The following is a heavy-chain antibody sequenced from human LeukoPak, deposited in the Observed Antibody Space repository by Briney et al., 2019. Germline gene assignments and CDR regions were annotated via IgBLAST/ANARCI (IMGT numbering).Heavy chain of an antibody. CDR1: GFTFSNYW. V-gene: IGHV3-74*03. CDR2: IDNAGSIT. D-gene: IGHD1-14*01. Sequence: GGSLRLSCAASGFTFSNYWIHWVRQAPGKGLVWVSRIDNAGSITTYADSVKGRFTISRDNAENTLYLQMNSLRAEDTAVYYCAKVSGGGLYYDGMDVWGQGTTVTVSS. J-gene: IGHJ6*02. CDR3: AKVSGGGLYYDGMDV.